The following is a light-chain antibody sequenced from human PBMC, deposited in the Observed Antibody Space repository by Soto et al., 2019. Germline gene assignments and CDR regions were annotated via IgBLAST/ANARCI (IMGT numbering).Light chain of an antibody. J-gene: IGLJ1*01. CDR2: SNN. CDR1: TSNIGSNT. Sequence: QSVLTQPPSASGTPGQRVTISCSGSTSNIGSNTVNWYQQLPGTAPKLLIYSNNQRPSGVPDRFSGSKSGTSASLAISGLQSEDEADYYCGAWDDSLSGYVFGTGTKLTVL. CDR3: GAWDDSLSGYV. V-gene: IGLV1-44*01.